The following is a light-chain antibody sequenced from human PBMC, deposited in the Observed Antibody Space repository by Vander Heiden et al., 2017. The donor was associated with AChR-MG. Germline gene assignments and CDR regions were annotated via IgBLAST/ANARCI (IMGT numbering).Light chain of an antibody. CDR3: MQGTHWLVYT. V-gene: IGKV2-30*01. J-gene: IGKJ2*01. CDR1: HSLVYSDGNTY. CDR2: KVS. Sequence: DVVMTQSPLSLAVTLGQPASSSCRSSHSLVYSDGNTYLNWFHQRPGQSPRRLIYKVSNRDSGVPDRFSGSGSGTDFTLKISRVEAEDVGVYYCMQGTHWLVYTLGQGTKLEIK.